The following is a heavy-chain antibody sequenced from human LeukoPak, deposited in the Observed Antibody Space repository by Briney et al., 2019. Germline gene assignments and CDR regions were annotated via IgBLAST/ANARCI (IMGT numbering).Heavy chain of an antibody. Sequence: GGSLRLSCAASGFTFDDYAMHWVRQAPGKGLEWVSGISWNSGSIGYADSVKGRFTISRDNAKNSLYLQMNSLRAEDTALYYCAKEWGDSSGYSFDPWGQGTLVTVSS. D-gene: IGHD3-22*01. V-gene: IGHV3-9*01. J-gene: IGHJ5*02. CDR1: GFTFDDYA. CDR3: AKEWGDSSGYSFDP. CDR2: ISWNSGSI.